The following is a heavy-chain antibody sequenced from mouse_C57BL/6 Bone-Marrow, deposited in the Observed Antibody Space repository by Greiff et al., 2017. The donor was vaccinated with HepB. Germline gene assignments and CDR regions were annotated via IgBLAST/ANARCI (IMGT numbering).Heavy chain of an antibody. J-gene: IGHJ4*01. CDR1: GYTFTSYW. V-gene: IGHV1-69*01. CDR3: ASGETTGVAWGYYAMDY. CDR2: IDPSDSYT. Sequence: QVQLQQPGAELVMPGASVKMSCKASGYTFTSYWMHWVKQRPGQGLEWIGAIDPSDSYTNYNQKFKGKSTLTVDKSSSTAYMQLSSLTSEDSAVYYYASGETTGVAWGYYAMDYWGRGTSVTVTS. D-gene: IGHD1-1*01.